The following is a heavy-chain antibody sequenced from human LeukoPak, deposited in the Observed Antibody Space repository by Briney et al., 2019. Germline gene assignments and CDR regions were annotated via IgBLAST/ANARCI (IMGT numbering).Heavy chain of an antibody. CDR2: IYPGDSDT. CDR1: GYSFTSYW. J-gene: IGHJ4*02. Sequence: GESLKISCKGSGYSFTSYWIGWVRQMPGKGLEWMGIIYPGDSDTRYSPSFQGQVTISADKSISTAYLQWSSLKASDTAMYYCGRLRANVDTAMALDYWGQGTLVTVSS. D-gene: IGHD5-18*01. CDR3: GRLRANVDTAMALDY. V-gene: IGHV5-51*01.